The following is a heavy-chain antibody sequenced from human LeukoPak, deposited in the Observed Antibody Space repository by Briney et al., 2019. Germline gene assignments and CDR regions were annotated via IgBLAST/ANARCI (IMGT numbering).Heavy chain of an antibody. V-gene: IGHV3-23*01. CDR3: ARDPGTRGAAAGTRVDY. D-gene: IGHD6-13*01. CDR2: ISGSGGST. J-gene: IGHJ4*02. CDR1: GFTFSSYG. Sequence: GGTLRLSCAAPGFTFSSYGMSWVRQAPGKGLEWVSAISGSGGSTYYADSVKGRFTISRDNAKNSLYLQMNSLRAEDTAVYYCARDPGTRGAAAGTRVDYWGQGTLVTVSS.